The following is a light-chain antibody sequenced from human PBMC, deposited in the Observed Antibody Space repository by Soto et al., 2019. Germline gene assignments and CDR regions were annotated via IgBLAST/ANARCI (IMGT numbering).Light chain of an antibody. CDR3: QQRSNWPSLT. J-gene: IGKJ4*01. CDR2: GAS. CDR1: ETVGDY. V-gene: IGKV3D-20*02. Sequence: EVVLTQSPDTLSLSPGEGVTLSCRASETVGDYVAWHQQQPGQAPRLLVFGASTRASGVPDRFSGSGSGTYFTLTINRLEPDDFAVYYCQQRSNWPSLTFRGGTKVEIK.